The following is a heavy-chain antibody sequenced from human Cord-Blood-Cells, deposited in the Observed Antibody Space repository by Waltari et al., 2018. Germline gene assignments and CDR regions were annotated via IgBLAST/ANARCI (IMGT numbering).Heavy chain of an antibody. CDR3: AKDRSYNWFDP. CDR1: GSTLSSYA. Sequence: EVQLLESGGGLVQPGGSLRLSGEASGSTLSSYAMRWVRKAPGKGLEWVSAISGSGGSTYYADSVKGRFTISRDNSKNTLYLQMNSLRAEDTAVYYCAKDRSYNWFDPWGQGTLVTVSS. V-gene: IGHV3-23*01. D-gene: IGHD6-6*01. CDR2: ISGSGGST. J-gene: IGHJ5*02.